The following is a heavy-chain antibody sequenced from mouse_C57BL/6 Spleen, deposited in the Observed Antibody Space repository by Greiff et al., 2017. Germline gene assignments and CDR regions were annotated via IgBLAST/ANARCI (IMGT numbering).Heavy chain of an antibody. CDR3: ATYGNYNFDV. Sequence: VQLKESGGGLVKPGGSLKLSCAASGFTFSDYGMHWVRQAPEKGLEWVAYISSGSSTIYYADTVKGRFTISRDNAKNTLFLQMTSLRSEDTAMYYCATYGNYNFDVWGTGTTVTVSS. J-gene: IGHJ1*03. CDR2: ISSGSSTI. V-gene: IGHV5-17*01. CDR1: GFTFSDYG. D-gene: IGHD2-1*01.